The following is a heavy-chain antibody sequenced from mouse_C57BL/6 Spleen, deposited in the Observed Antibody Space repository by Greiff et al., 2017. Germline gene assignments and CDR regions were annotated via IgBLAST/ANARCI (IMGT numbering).Heavy chain of an antibody. V-gene: IGHV1-80*01. Sequence: QVQLQQSGAELVKPGASVKISCKASGYAFSSYWMNWVKQRPGKGLEWIGQIYPGDGDTTYNGKFKGKATLTADKSSSTAYMQLSSLTSEDSAVYFCARDLDDYDGGAYFDYWGQGTTLTVSS. D-gene: IGHD2-4*01. CDR2: IYPGDGDT. CDR3: ARDLDDYDGGAYFDY. J-gene: IGHJ2*01. CDR1: GYAFSSYW.